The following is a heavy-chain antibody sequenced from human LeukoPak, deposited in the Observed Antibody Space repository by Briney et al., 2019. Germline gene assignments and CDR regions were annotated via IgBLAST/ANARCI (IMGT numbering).Heavy chain of an antibody. J-gene: IGHJ4*02. CDR2: IYSGGST. V-gene: IGHV3-66*01. CDR1: GFTVSSNY. Sequence: PGGSLRLSCAASGFTVSSNYTSWVRQAPGKGLEWGSVIYSGGSTYYADSVKGRFTISRDNSKNTLYLQMNSLRAEDPAVYYCARDLLLDYWGQGTLVTVSS. D-gene: IGHD2-15*01. CDR3: ARDLLLDY.